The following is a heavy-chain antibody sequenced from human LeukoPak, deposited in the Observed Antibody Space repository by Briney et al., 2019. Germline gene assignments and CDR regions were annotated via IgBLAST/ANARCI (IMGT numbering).Heavy chain of an antibody. D-gene: IGHD2-2*01. Sequence: PGGSLRLSCAASGFTFSGYSMSWVRQAPGKGPEWVSTISGSGDATYYADSVEGRFTISRDNAKNTLYLQMNSLRAEDTAVYYCATDVPAVTIFGYWGQGTLVTVSS. J-gene: IGHJ4*02. CDR2: ISGSGDAT. CDR3: ATDVPAVTIFGY. V-gene: IGHV3-23*01. CDR1: GFTFSGYS.